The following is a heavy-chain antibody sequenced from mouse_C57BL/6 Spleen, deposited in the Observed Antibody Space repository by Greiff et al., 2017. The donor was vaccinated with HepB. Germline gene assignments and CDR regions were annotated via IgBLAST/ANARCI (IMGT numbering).Heavy chain of an antibody. D-gene: IGHD2-4*01. CDR3: AKQPPPGYYDYDEGFAY. CDR1: GFSLTSYG. Sequence: VKLMESGPGLVAPSQSLSITCTVSGFSLTSYGVSWVRQPPGKGLEWLGVIWGDGSTNYHSALISRLSISKDNSKSQVFLKLNSLQTDDTATYYCAKQPPPGYYDYDEGFAYWGQGTLVTVSA. V-gene: IGHV2-3*01. J-gene: IGHJ3*01. CDR2: IWGDGST.